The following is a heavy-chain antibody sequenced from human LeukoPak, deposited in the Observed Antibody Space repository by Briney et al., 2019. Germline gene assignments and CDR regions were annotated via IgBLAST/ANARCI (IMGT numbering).Heavy chain of an antibody. J-gene: IGHJ6*04. Sequence: ASVKVSCKASGYTFTGYYMHWVRQAPGQGLEWMGWINPNSGGTNYAQKFQGRVTMTRDTSTSTAYMELRSLRSDDTAVYYCARVTGGYCSSTSCPRMDVWGKGTTVTISS. V-gene: IGHV1-2*02. CDR2: INPNSGGT. D-gene: IGHD2-2*01. CDR1: GYTFTGYY. CDR3: ARVTGGYCSSTSCPRMDV.